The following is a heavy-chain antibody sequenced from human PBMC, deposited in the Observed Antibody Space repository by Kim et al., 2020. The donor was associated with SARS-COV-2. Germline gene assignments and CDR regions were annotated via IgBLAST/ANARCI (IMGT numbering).Heavy chain of an antibody. J-gene: IGHJ3*02. CDR3: ARAETSSHAFNI. V-gene: IGHV3-30*01. Sequence: YYVESVGGRFTIARDNSKSTMYLQMNRLRAEDTAVFYCARAETSSHAFNIWGQGTMVTVSS.